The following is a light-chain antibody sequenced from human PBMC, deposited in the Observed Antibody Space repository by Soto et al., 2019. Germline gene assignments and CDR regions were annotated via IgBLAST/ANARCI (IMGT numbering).Light chain of an antibody. CDR1: QTIDSW. Sequence: DIHLTQSPWPLSASVGYRFTITCRASQTIDSWLVWYQQKPGKAPKLLIYKASTLKSGVPSRFRGSGSGTEFTLTISILQPDDFEPYYCQHYNSYSEAFGQGTKVDIK. CDR2: KAS. J-gene: IGKJ1*01. CDR3: QHYNSYSEA. V-gene: IGKV1-5*03.